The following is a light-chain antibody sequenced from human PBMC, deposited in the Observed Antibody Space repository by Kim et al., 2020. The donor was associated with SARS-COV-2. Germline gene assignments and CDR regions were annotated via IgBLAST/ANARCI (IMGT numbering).Light chain of an antibody. V-gene: IGKV3-15*01. CDR2: EAS. Sequence: EIVMTQSPATLSVSPGERVPLSCRASQSVTSNLAWYQQKPGQAPRLLIYEASTRATGIPARFSGSGSGTEFTLTISSLQSEDFAVYCCQQYNKWPPGTFGQGTKVDIK. J-gene: IGKJ1*01. CDR3: QQYNKWPPGT. CDR1: QSVTSN.